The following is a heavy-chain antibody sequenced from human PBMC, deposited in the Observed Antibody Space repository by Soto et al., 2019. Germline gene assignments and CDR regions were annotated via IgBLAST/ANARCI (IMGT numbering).Heavy chain of an antibody. CDR3: ARDQCSRSQSCALDI. CDR2: IWSDGSQK. D-gene: IGHD6-19*01. V-gene: IGHV3-33*01. CDR1: GFMFSSYG. J-gene: IGHJ3*02. Sequence: LRLSCAASGFMFSSYGMHWVRQAPGKGLAWVAVIWSDGSQKDYADSVKGRFTISRDNSRNTLHLQMDSLRAEDTAVYYCARDQCSRSQSCALDIWGQGTMVTVSS.